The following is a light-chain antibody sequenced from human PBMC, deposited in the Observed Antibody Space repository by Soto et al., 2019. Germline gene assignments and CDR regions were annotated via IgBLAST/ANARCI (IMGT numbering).Light chain of an antibody. Sequence: DIQMTQSPSSLSASVGDRVTITCRASQSVRTYLDWYQRKPGKAPKVLIYGASALQSGVPSRFSGSGSGTDFTLTVSSLQPEDFATYYCQQSFTLPYTFGQGTKLEIK. J-gene: IGKJ2*01. V-gene: IGKV1-39*01. CDR1: QSVRTY. CDR2: GAS. CDR3: QQSFTLPYT.